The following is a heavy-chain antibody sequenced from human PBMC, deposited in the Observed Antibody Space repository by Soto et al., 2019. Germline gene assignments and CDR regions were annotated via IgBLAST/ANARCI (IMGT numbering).Heavy chain of an antibody. Sequence: QVQLVQSGAEVKKPGASVKVSCKASGYTFTSYYMHWVRQAPGQGLEWMGIINPSGGSTSYAQKCQGRVTMTRDTSTSTVYMELSSLRSEDTAVYYCARPLYYYDSSGSFANWGQGTLVTVSS. D-gene: IGHD3-22*01. CDR1: GYTFTSYY. CDR3: ARPLYYYDSSGSFAN. V-gene: IGHV1-46*01. CDR2: INPSGGST. J-gene: IGHJ4*02.